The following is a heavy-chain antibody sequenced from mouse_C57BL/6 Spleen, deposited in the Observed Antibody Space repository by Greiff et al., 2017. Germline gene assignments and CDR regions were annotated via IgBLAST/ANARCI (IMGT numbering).Heavy chain of an antibody. CDR3: ARYQYGSSYYAMDD. V-gene: IGHV1-52*01. CDR1: GYTFTSYW. CDR2: IDPSDSET. J-gene: IGHJ4*01. D-gene: IGHD1-1*01. Sequence: QVQLQQPGAELVRPGSSVKLSCKASGYTFTSYWMHWVKQRPIQGLEWIGNIDPSDSETHYNQKFKDKATLTVDKSSSTAYMQLSSLTSEDSAVYYCARYQYGSSYYAMDDWGQGASGTVSS.